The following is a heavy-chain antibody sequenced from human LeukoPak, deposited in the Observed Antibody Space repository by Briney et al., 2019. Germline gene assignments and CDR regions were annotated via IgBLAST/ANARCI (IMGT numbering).Heavy chain of an antibody. V-gene: IGHV1-24*01. J-gene: IGHJ4*02. D-gene: IGHD3-3*01. Sequence: GASVKVSCKVSGYTLTELSMHWVRQAPGKGLEWMGGFDPVEGDTIYAQKFQGRVTMTEDTSTDTAYMELSSLRSDDTAVYYCARDQGRSLEWLFADYWGQGTLVTVSS. CDR2: FDPVEGDT. CDR3: ARDQGRSLEWLFADY. CDR1: GYTLTELS.